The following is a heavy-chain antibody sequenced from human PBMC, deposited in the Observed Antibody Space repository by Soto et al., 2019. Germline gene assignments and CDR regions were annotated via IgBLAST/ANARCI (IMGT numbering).Heavy chain of an antibody. CDR3: ARRTVKIRIFYGGFKPPCFDY. J-gene: IGHJ4*02. D-gene: IGHD3-3*01. CDR2: IYYSGST. CDR1: GDPMSSSDYY. V-gene: IGHV4-39*01. Sequence: SETLSLTCAVSGDPMSSSDYYWGWIRQPPGKGLEWIGSIYYSGSTYYNPSLQSRVAISVDTSKNQFSLKLKSVTAADTAIYYCARRTVKIRIFYGGFKPPCFDYGGRGAPATVSS.